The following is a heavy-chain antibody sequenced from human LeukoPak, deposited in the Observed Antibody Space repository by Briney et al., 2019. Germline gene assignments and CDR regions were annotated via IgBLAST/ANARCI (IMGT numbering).Heavy chain of an antibody. CDR2: IWYDGSNK. V-gene: IGHV3-33*01. D-gene: IGHD7-27*01. J-gene: IGHJ3*02. CDR1: GFTFSSYG. Sequence: GGSLRLSCAASGFTFSSYGMHWVRQAPGKGLEWVAVIWYDGSNKYYADSVKGRFTISRDNSKNTLYLQMNSLRAEDTAVYYCAGDANWGFDAFDIWGQGTMVTVSS. CDR3: AGDANWGFDAFDI.